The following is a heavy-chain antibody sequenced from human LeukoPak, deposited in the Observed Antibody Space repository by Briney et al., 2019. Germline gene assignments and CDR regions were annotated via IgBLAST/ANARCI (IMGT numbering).Heavy chain of an antibody. D-gene: IGHD2-15*01. CDR2: IFYSGNT. CDR3: ARPSDCSGDNCYSRAFDI. J-gene: IGHJ3*02. V-gene: IGHV4-39*01. Sequence: SETLSLTCSVSGGSISSNSYYWGWIRQPPGKGLEWMASIFYSGNTYYNPSLESRVTISVDSSKNQFSLKLSSVTAADTAVYYCARPSDCSGDNCYSRAFDIWGQGTMVSVSS. CDR1: GGSISSNSYY.